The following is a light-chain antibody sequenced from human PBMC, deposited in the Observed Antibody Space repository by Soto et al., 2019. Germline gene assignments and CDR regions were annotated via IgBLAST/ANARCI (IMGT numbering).Light chain of an antibody. CDR3: QQSYSTPWT. V-gene: IGKV1-6*01. CDR2: AAS. J-gene: IGKJ1*01. Sequence: AIQMTQSPSSVSASVGDRVAITCRASQDIRNNLGWYQQKPGKAPKLLIYAASSLQSGVPSRFSGSGSGTAFTLTISSLQPEDFATYYCQQSYSTPWTFGQGTKVDIK. CDR1: QDIRNN.